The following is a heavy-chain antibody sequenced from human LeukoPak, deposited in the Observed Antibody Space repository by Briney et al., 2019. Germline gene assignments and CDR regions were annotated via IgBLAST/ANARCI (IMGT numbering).Heavy chain of an antibody. D-gene: IGHD3-10*01. J-gene: IGHJ6*03. CDR3: ARLWFGELFTDYYYYMDG. CDR1: GYTFTSYA. V-gene: IGHV7-4-1*02. Sequence: ASVNVSCKASGYTFTSYAMNWVRQAPGQGLEWMGWINTNTGNPTYAQGFTGRFVFSLDTSVSTASLQISSLKAEDTAVYYCARLWFGELFTDYYYYMDGWGKGTTVTVSS. CDR2: INTNTGNP.